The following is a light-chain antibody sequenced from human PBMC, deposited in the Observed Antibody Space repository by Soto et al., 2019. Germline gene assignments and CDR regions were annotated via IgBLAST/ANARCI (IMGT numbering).Light chain of an antibody. CDR2: AAS. J-gene: IGKJ1*01. CDR1: QSISSY. Sequence: DIQMTQSPSSLSASVGDRVTITCRASQSISSYLNWYQQKPGKAPKLLIYAASSLQSGVPSRFSGSGSGTEFTLTISSLQPDDFATYYCQQYNSYPRTFGHGTKVDIK. CDR3: QQYNSYPRT. V-gene: IGKV1-39*01.